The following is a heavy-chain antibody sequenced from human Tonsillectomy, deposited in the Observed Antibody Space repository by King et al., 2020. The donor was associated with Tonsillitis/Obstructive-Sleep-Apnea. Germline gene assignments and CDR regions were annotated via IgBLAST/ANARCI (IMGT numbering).Heavy chain of an antibody. CDR2: IYYSGST. D-gene: IGHD3-22*01. J-gene: IGHJ3*02. CDR3: AREGSDRSAAAFGS. Sequence: QLQESGPGLVKPSETLSLTCTVSGGSISSYYWSWFRQPPGKGLEWIGYIYYSGSTNYNPSLTRRVTISVDTSKNQFSLKLSSVTAADTAVYYCAREGSDRSAAAFGSWGQGKMVPVSS. V-gene: IGHV4-59*12. CDR1: GGSISSYY.